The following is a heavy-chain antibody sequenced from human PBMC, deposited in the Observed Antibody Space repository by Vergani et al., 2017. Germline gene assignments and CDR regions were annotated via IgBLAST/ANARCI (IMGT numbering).Heavy chain of an antibody. Sequence: QVQLQESGPGLVKPSQTLSLTCTVSGGSISSGDYYWSWIRQPPGKGLEWIGYIYYSGSTHHNPSLRRRINMSVDTSKNQFSLKLNSVTAADTAVYYCGRVADFYGLGSRLLDLWGQGILVTVSS. CDR1: GGSISSGDYY. CDR2: IYYSGST. V-gene: IGHV4-31*03. J-gene: IGHJ5*02. CDR3: GRVADFYGLGSRLLDL. D-gene: IGHD3-10*01.